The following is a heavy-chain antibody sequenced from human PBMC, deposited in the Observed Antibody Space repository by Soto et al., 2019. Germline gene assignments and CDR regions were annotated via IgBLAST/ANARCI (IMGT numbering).Heavy chain of an antibody. J-gene: IGHJ4*02. Sequence: EVQLVESGGGLVKPGGSLRLSCAASGFTFSSYSMNWVRQAPGKGLEWVSSISSSSSYIYYADSVKGRFTISRENAKNSLSLQMNSLRAEDTAVYYCARSYSSSLGFDYWGLGTLVTVSS. D-gene: IGHD6-13*01. CDR2: ISSSSSYI. CDR3: ARSYSSSLGFDY. V-gene: IGHV3-21*01. CDR1: GFTFSSYS.